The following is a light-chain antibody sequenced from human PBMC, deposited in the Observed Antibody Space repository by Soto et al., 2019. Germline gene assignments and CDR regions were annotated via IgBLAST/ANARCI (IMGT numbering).Light chain of an antibody. CDR1: QSVTNNY. J-gene: IGKJ2*01. CDR2: GSS. CDR3: HQYCSSPPYT. V-gene: IGKV3-20*01. Sequence: EVVLTQSPGTLSLSPGERATLSCRASQSVTNNYFAWYQQKPGQSPRLLIFGSSDRATGIPDRFSGSGSGTGSTLTISRLEPEDFAGYYCHQYCSSPPYTFGQGTKLEIK.